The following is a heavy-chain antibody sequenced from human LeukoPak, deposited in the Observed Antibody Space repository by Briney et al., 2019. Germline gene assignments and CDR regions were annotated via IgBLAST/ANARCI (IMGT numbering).Heavy chain of an antibody. J-gene: IGHJ4*02. V-gene: IGHV4-59*06. Sequence: SETLSLTCTVSGGSISSYDWSWIRQHPGKGLEWIGYIYYSGSTYYNPSLKSRVTLSVDTSKNQFSLKLSSVTAADTAVYYCARGYSLDYWGQGTLVTVSS. CDR3: ARGYSLDY. CDR1: GGSISSYD. D-gene: IGHD5-18*01. CDR2: IYYSGST.